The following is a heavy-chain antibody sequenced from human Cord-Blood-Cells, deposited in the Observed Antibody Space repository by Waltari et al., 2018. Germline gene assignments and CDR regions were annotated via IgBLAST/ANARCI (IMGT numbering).Heavy chain of an antibody. CDR3: ARVSLEQLVYFDY. Sequence: QVQLQQWGAGLLKPSETLSLTCAVYGGSFSGYYWSWIRQPPGKGLEWIGEINHSGSTIYNPSLKSRVTISVDTSKNQFSLKLSSVTAADTAVYYCARVSLEQLVYFDYWGQGTLVTVSS. V-gene: IGHV4-34*01. D-gene: IGHD6-6*01. CDR1: GGSFSGYY. J-gene: IGHJ4*02. CDR2: INHSGST.